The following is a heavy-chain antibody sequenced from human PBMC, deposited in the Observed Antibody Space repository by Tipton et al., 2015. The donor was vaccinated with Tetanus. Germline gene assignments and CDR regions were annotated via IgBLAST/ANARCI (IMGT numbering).Heavy chain of an antibody. J-gene: IGHJ3*02. Sequence: TLSLTCTVSGASINSHHWSWLRQAPGKGLEWIGYFHFTGSTNFNPSLQSRVTISGDTSKNQFSLKLSSVTAADTAVYYCAREAGYYGLNAFDIWGQGTMVTVSS. CDR2: FHFTGST. CDR3: AREAGYYGLNAFDI. D-gene: IGHD3-10*01. V-gene: IGHV4-59*11. CDR1: GASINSHH.